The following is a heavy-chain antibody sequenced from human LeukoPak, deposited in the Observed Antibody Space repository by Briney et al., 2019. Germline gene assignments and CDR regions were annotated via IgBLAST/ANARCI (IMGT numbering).Heavy chain of an antibody. CDR3: AREGNHDYGDYVLGY. J-gene: IGHJ4*02. Sequence: PGGSLRLSCAASGFTFSSYWMSWVRQAPGKGLDGVANIKQDGSEKYYVDSVKGRFTISRDNAKNSLYPQMNSLRAEDTAVYYCAREGNHDYGDYVLGYWGQGTLVTVSS. CDR1: GFTFSSYW. D-gene: IGHD4-17*01. CDR2: IKQDGSEK. V-gene: IGHV3-7*01.